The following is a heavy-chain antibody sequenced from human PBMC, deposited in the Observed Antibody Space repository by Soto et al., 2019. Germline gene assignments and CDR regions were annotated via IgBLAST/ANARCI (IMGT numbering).Heavy chain of an antibody. J-gene: IGHJ4*02. V-gene: IGHV3-23*01. CDR1: GFSFDTYA. Sequence: EAQLLESGGGLVQPGGSLRLSCAASGFSFDTYAMSWVRQAPGKGLEWVSSISGSAGNTYYADSVKGRFTISRDNSKNILYLQMTSLRAEDTALYYCAKLGMTTINRDYWGQGTQVTVSS. D-gene: IGHD5-12*01. CDR2: ISGSAGNT. CDR3: AKLGMTTINRDY.